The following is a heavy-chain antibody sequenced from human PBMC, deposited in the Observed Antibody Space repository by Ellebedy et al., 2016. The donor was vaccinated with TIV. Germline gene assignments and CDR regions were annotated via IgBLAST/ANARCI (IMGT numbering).Heavy chain of an antibody. CDR2: ISAGNGNT. CDR1: GYTFTSYA. J-gene: IGHJ4*02. Sequence: ASVKVSCKASGYTFTSYAMHWVRQAPGQRLEWMGWISAGNGNTRYSQKFQGRVTITRDTSAGTAYMELSSLRSEDTAAYYCSRDYSGSSLGLVDYWGQGTLVTVSS. CDR3: SRDYSGSSLGLVDY. V-gene: IGHV1-3*01. D-gene: IGHD1-26*01.